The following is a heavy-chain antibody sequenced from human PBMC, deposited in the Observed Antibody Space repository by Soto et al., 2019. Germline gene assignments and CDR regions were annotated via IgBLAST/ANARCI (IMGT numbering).Heavy chain of an antibody. D-gene: IGHD6-13*01. CDR2: IIPIFGTA. CDR1: GGTFSSYA. Sequence: SVKVSCKASGGTFSSYAISWVRQAPGQGLEWMGGIIPIFGTANYAQKFQGRVTITADESTSTAYMKLSSLRSEDTAVYYCARATAAAAAGTNWFDPWGQGTLVTVSS. CDR3: ARATAAAAAGTNWFDP. J-gene: IGHJ5*02. V-gene: IGHV1-69*13.